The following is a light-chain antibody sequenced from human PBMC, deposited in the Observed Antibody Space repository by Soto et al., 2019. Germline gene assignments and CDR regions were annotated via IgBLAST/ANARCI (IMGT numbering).Light chain of an antibody. CDR1: QSVSSTY. V-gene: IGKV3-15*01. J-gene: IGKJ1*01. CDR3: QQYTNWPPWT. CDR2: GAS. Sequence: EIVLTQSPGTLSSSPGERATLFCRASQSVSSTYLAWYQQKPGQAPRLLIYGASSRSTGIPARFSGSGSGTEFTHNIGILQSEDFAVYYCQQYTNWPPWTFGQGTKVDIK.